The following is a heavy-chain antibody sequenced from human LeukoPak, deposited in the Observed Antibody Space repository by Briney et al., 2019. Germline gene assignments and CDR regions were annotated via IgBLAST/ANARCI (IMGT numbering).Heavy chain of an antibody. D-gene: IGHD1-7*01. CDR1: GFTFSSYA. CDR3: ARGGPLTGTALFDY. Sequence: GGSLRLSCAASGFTFSSYAMSWVRQARGKGLEWVSAISGSGGSTYYADSVKGRFHISRDNARNSLYLQMNSLRAEDTAVYHCARGGPLTGTALFDYWGQGTLVTVSS. V-gene: IGHV3-23*01. CDR2: ISGSGGST. J-gene: IGHJ4*02.